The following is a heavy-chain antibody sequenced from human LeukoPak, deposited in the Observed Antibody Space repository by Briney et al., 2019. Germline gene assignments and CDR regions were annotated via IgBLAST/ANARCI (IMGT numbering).Heavy chain of an antibody. D-gene: IGHD3-22*01. Sequence: GRSLRLSCAASGFTFEDYAMHWVRQAPGRGLEWVSSISWNSGSIAYAGSVQGRFTISRDNARNSLYLQMNSLRAEDTALYYCAKGPGWLLSKRYFDYWGQGTLVTVSS. V-gene: IGHV3-9*01. CDR2: ISWNSGSI. CDR1: GFTFEDYA. CDR3: AKGPGWLLSKRYFDY. J-gene: IGHJ4*02.